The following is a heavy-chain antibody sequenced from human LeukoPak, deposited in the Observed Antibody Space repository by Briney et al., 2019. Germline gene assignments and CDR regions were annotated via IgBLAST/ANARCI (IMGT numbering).Heavy chain of an antibody. CDR3: TRGNYYAMDV. CDR2: ISSSSRTI. J-gene: IGHJ6*02. V-gene: IGHV3-48*04. Sequence: GGSLRLSCAASGFTFSSYSMNWVRQAPGKGLDWVSCISSSSRTIYYADSVKGRFTISRDNAKNSLYLQMNSLRAEDTAVYYCTRGNYYAMDVWGQGTTVTVSS. CDR1: GFTFSSYS.